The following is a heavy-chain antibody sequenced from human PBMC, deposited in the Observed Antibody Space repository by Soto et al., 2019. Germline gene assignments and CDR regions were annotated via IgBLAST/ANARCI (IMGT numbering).Heavy chain of an antibody. CDR2: IIPIFGTA. D-gene: IGHD3-9*01. Sequence: QVQLVQSGAEVKKPRSSVKVSCKASGGTFSSYAISWVRQAPGQGLEWMGGIIPIFGTANYAQKFQGRVTITADESTSTAYMELGSLRSEDTAVYYCARVPIYYDILTGYRDYWGQGTLVTVSS. CDR3: ARVPIYYDILTGYRDY. CDR1: GGTFSSYA. J-gene: IGHJ4*02. V-gene: IGHV1-69*01.